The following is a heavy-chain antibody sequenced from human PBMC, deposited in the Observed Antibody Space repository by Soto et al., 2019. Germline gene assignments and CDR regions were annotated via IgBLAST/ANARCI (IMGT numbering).Heavy chain of an antibody. D-gene: IGHD6-19*01. CDR2: INHSGST. CDR1: GGSFSGYY. J-gene: IGHJ6*01. Sequence: SETLSLTCAVYGGSFSGYYWSWIRQPPGKGLEWIGEINHSGSTNYNPSLKSRVTISVDTSKNQFSLKLSSVTAADTAVYYCAGNLGIAVAGKDYYYDGMDVWGQGTTVT. V-gene: IGHV4-34*01. CDR3: AGNLGIAVAGKDYYYDGMDV.